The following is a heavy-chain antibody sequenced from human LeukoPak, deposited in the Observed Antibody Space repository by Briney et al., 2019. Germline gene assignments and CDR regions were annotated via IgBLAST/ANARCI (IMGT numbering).Heavy chain of an antibody. CDR2: IYWDNDK. CDR3: EHRVVANNGYDY. Sequence: SGPTLVNPTQTLTLTCTFSGFSLSTSGVGVGWIRQPPGKALEWLSLIYWDNDKRYSPSLNARLTINKDTSKNQVVLTMTNMDAMDTDTYYCEHRVVANNGYDYWGQGILVTVSS. D-gene: IGHD2-15*01. V-gene: IGHV2-5*02. J-gene: IGHJ4*02. CDR1: GFSLSTSGVG.